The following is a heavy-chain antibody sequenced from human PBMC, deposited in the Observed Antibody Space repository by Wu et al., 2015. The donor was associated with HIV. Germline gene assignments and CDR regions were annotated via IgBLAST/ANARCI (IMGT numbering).Heavy chain of an antibody. CDR3: ARRKGYSYDYYYYYYMDV. CDR1: GYTFTSYD. CDR2: MNPNSGNT. J-gene: IGHJ6*03. Sequence: QVQLVQSGAEVKKPGASVKVSCKASGYTFTSYDINWVRQATGQGLEWMGWMNPNSGNTGYAQKFQGRVTITRNTSISTAYMELSSLRSEDTAVYYCARRKGYSYDYYYYYYMDVWGKGTNGHRLL. D-gene: IGHD5-18*01. V-gene: IGHV1-8*03.